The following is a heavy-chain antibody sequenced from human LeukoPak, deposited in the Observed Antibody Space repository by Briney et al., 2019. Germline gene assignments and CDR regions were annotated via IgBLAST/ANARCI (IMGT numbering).Heavy chain of an antibody. Sequence: QSGGSLRLSCAASGFTFSSYWMHWVRQAPGKGLVWVSRINSDGSSTSYADSVKGRFTISRDNAKNTLYLQMNSLRVEDTAVYYCASPGPALPGVPTIDYWGQGTLVTVSS. D-gene: IGHD5-12*01. V-gene: IGHV3-74*01. CDR1: GFTFSSYW. CDR3: ASPGPALPGVPTIDY. CDR2: INSDGSST. J-gene: IGHJ4*02.